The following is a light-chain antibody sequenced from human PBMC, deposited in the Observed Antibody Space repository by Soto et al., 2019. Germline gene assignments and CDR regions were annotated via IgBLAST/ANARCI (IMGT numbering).Light chain of an antibody. CDR1: SSDVGGYNY. CDR3: CSYAGTNTLI. J-gene: IGLJ2*01. CDR2: DVS. Sequence: QSVLTQPRSVSGSPGQSVAISCTGTSSDVGGYNYVSWYQQHPGRAPKLLIYDVSERPSGVPDRFSGSKSGYTASLTISGLQAEDEADYYCCSYAGTNTLIFGGGTKLTVL. V-gene: IGLV2-11*01.